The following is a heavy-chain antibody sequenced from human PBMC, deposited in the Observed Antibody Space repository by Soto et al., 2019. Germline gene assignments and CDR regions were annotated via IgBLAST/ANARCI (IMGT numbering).Heavy chain of an antibody. CDR3: ARGRMGAGIAAAVNY. Sequence: ASVKVSCKVSVYTLTELSMHWVRQAPGKGLEWMGGFDPEFGATNYAQKFQGRVTMTEDASTDTAYMELSSLRSEDTAVYYCARGRMGAGIAAAVNYWGQGTLVTVSS. CDR2: FDPEFGAT. V-gene: IGHV1-24*01. D-gene: IGHD6-13*01. J-gene: IGHJ4*02. CDR1: VYTLTELS.